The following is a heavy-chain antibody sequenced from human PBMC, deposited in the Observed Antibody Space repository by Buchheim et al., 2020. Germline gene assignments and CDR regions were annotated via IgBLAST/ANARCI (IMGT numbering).Heavy chain of an antibody. CDR3: ARERDGSNSNWFDP. V-gene: IGHV4-30-2*01. J-gene: IGHJ5*01. CDR2: IYHSGSR. Sequence: QLQLQESGSGLVKPSQTLSLTCAVSGGSISSGGYSWSWIRQPPGKGLEWIGYIYHSGSRDYNPSLKSRVTISVDRSKNQFSRKLSSVTAADTAVYYCARERDGSNSNWFDPWGQGTL. CDR1: GGSISSGGYS. D-gene: IGHD5-24*01.